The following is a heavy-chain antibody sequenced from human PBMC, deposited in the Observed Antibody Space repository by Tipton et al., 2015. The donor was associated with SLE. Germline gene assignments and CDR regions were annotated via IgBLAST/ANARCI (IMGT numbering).Heavy chain of an antibody. V-gene: IGHV4-59*01. CDR3: ARVFQGTNWSYCFDL. CDR1: GDSINGYY. CDR2: IYYTGST. J-gene: IGHJ2*01. Sequence: TLSLTCTVSGDSINGYYWSWIRQPPWKGLEWIGYIYYTGSTNYNPSLKSRLTISVDTSKNQFSLKLSSVTAADTAVYYCARVFQGTNWSYCFDLWGRGTLVTVSS. D-gene: IGHD1-7*01.